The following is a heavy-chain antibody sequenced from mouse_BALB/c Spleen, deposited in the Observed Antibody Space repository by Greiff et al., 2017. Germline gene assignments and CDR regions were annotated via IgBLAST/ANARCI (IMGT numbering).Heavy chain of an antibody. V-gene: IGHV5-12-1*01. CDR3: ARDVYYYGSSYFDY. CDR1: GFAFSSYD. D-gene: IGHD1-1*01. Sequence: EVQVVESGGGLVKPGGSLKLSCAASGFAFSSYDMSWVRQTPEKRLEWVAYINSNGGSTYYPDSVKGRFTISRDNAKNTLYLQMSSLKSEDTAMYYCARDVYYYGSSYFDYWGQGTTLTVSS. CDR2: INSNGGST. J-gene: IGHJ2*01.